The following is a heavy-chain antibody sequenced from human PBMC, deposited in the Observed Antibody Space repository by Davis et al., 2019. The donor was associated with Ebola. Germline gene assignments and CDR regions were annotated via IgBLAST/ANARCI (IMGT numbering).Heavy chain of an antibody. D-gene: IGHD5-12*01. V-gene: IGHV1-69*13. CDR3: ARGTAKSIVATITHYYYGMDV. Sequence: SVKVSCKASGGTFSSYAISWVRQAPGQGLEWMGGIIPIFGTANYAQKFQGRVTITADESTSTAYMELSSLRSEDTAVYYCARGTAKSIVATITHYYYGMDVWGQGTTVTVSS. J-gene: IGHJ6*02. CDR2: IIPIFGTA. CDR1: GGTFSSYA.